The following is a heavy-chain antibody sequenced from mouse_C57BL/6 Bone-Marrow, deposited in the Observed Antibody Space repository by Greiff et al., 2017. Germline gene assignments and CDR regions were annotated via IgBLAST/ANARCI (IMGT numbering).Heavy chain of an antibody. CDR1: GYTFTSYW. J-gene: IGHJ4*01. Sequence: QVQLQQPGAELVKPGASVKMSCKASGYTFTSYWITWVKQRPGQGLEWIGDIYPGSGSTNYNEKFKSKATLTVDTSSSTAYMQLSSLTSEDSAVYYCARCSNFRDYDAMDYWGQGTSVTVSS. D-gene: IGHD2-5*01. V-gene: IGHV1-55*01. CDR2: IYPGSGST. CDR3: ARCSNFRDYDAMDY.